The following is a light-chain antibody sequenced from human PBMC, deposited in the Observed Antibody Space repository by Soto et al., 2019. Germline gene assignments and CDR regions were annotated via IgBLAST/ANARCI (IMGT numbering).Light chain of an antibody. CDR2: AAS. J-gene: IGKJ1*01. Sequence: DIQMTRSPSSLSASVGDRVTITCRASQGISTYLNWYQQKPGKAPKLLIYAASSLQSGVPSRFSGSGSGTDFTLTISSLQPEDFATYYCQQSYSTPWTFGQGTKVDIK. CDR3: QQSYSTPWT. CDR1: QGISTY. V-gene: IGKV1-39*01.